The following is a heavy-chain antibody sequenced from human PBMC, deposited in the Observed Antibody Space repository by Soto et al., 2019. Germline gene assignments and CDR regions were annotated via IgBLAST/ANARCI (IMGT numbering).Heavy chain of an antibody. CDR2: IIGSGDIT. D-gene: IGHD3-9*01. Sequence: EVQLLESGGGLVQPGGSLRPSCAVSGFSFSNSAMTWFRQAPGRGLGWVSGIIGSGDITYNTDSVKGRFAISRDTSKNVVYLQMRSLRAEDTAVYYCAKVPQWVLRYHDWFFDYWGQGTLVTVSS. CDR3: AKVPQWVLRYHDWFFDY. V-gene: IGHV3-23*01. J-gene: IGHJ4*02. CDR1: GFSFSNSA.